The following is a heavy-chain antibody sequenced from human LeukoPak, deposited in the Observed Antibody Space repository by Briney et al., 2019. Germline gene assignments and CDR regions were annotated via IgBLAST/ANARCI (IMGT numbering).Heavy chain of an antibody. CDR1: GFTVSSNY. Sequence: GGSLRLSCAASGFTVSSNYMSWVRQAPGKGLEWVSVIYSGGSTYYADSVKGRFTISRDNAKNSLYLQMNSLRAEDTAVYYCARDAFGDILTGYYKEFDYWGQGTLVTVSS. J-gene: IGHJ4*02. V-gene: IGHV3-66*01. CDR3: ARDAFGDILTGYYKEFDY. D-gene: IGHD3-9*01. CDR2: IYSGGST.